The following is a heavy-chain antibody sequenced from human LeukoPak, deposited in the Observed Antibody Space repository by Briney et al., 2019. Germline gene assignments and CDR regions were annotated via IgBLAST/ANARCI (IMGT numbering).Heavy chain of an antibody. CDR1: GFTFSSYA. D-gene: IGHD2-2*02. CDR2: ISGSGGST. V-gene: IGHV3-23*01. J-gene: IGHJ4*02. CDR3: AAEWVLGYCSSTGCYIGDY. Sequence: AGGSLRLSCAASGFTFSSYAMSWVRQAPGKGLEWVSAISGSGGSTYYADSVKGRFTISRDNSKNTLYLQMNSLRAEDTAVYYCAAEWVLGYCSSTGCYIGDYWGQGTLVTVSS.